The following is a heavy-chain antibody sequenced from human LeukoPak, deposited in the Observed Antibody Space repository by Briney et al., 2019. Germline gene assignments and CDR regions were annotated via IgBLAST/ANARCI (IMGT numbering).Heavy chain of an antibody. D-gene: IGHD6-13*01. Sequence: ASVKVSCKASGYTFTSYGISWVRQAPGQGLEWMGWISAYNGNTNYAQKLQGRVTMTTDTSTSTAYMELRSLRSDDTAVYYCAIAQQQLVFINWFDPWGQGTLVTVSS. V-gene: IGHV1-18*01. J-gene: IGHJ5*02. CDR1: GYTFTSYG. CDR2: ISAYNGNT. CDR3: AIAQQQLVFINWFDP.